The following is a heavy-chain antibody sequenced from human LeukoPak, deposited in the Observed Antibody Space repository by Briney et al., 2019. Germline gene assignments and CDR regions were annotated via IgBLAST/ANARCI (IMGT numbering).Heavy chain of an antibody. D-gene: IGHD5-12*01. V-gene: IGHV3-53*01. Sequence: PGGSLRLSCAASGFTVSNNYMSWVRQAPGKGLEWVSVIYSGGYTHYADSVKGRFTISRDNSKNTLYLQMNSLRAEDTAVYYCAKDLPDIVATIDYWGQGTLVTVSS. CDR1: GFTVSNNY. CDR3: AKDLPDIVATIDY. J-gene: IGHJ4*02. CDR2: IYSGGYT.